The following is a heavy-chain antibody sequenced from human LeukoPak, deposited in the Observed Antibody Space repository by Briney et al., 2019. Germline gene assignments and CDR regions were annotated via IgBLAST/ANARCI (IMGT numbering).Heavy chain of an antibody. CDR3: AHSSSSVVEYFQH. Sequence: TLSLTCTVSGGSISSGDYYWSWIRQPPGKGLEWIGYIYYSGSTYYNPSLKSRVTISVDTSKNQFSLKLSSVTAADTAVYYCAHSSSSVVEYFQHWGQGTLVTVSS. V-gene: IGHV4-30-4*01. CDR1: GGSISSGDYY. D-gene: IGHD6-6*01. CDR2: IYYSGST. J-gene: IGHJ1*01.